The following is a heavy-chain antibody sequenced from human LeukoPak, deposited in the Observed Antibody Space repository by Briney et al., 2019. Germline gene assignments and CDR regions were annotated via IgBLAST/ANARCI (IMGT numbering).Heavy chain of an antibody. D-gene: IGHD3-3*01. CDR2: INAGNGNT. J-gene: IGHJ4*02. CDR3: ARHGAYDFWSGYHDCFDY. Sequence: ASVKVSCKASGYTFTSYAMHWVRQAPGQRLEWMGWINAGNGNTKYSQKFQGRVTITRDTFASTAYMELSSLRSEDTAVYYCARHGAYDFWSGYHDCFDYWGQGTLVTVSS. CDR1: GYTFTSYA. V-gene: IGHV1-3*01.